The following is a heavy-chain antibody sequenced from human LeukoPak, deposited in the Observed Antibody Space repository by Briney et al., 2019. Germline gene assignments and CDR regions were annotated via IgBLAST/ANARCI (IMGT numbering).Heavy chain of an antibody. V-gene: IGHV1-46*01. CDR3: ARDRGFRYCSSTSCYQELGFDY. D-gene: IGHD2-2*01. CDR2: INPSAGST. CDR1: GYTLTSYY. Sequence: ASVKVSCKASGYTLTSYYMHWVRQAPAQRLEWMGIINPSAGSTSYAQKFQGRVTMTRDMSTSTVYMEQSSLKSEDTAVYYCARDRGFRYCSSTSCYQELGFDYWGQGTLVTVSS. J-gene: IGHJ4*02.